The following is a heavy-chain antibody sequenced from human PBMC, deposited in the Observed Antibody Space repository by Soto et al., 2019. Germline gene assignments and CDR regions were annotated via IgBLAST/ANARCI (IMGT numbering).Heavy chain of an antibody. D-gene: IGHD6-13*01. CDR2: IIPIFGTA. J-gene: IGHJ4*02. Sequence: QVQLVQSGAEVKKPGSSVKVSCKASGGTFSSYAISWVRQAPGQGLEWMGGIIPIFGTANYAQKFQGRVTITADESTSTAYMELSSLRSEDTAVYYCARLKRGKAAAGTFAGYFDYWGQGTLVTVSS. CDR1: GGTFSSYA. V-gene: IGHV1-69*01. CDR3: ARLKRGKAAAGTFAGYFDY.